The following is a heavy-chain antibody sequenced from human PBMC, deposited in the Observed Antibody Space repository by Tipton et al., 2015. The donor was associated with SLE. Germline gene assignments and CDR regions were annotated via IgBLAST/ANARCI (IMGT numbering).Heavy chain of an antibody. CDR2: IYHSGST. J-gene: IGHJ4*02. Sequence: TLSLTCAVSGGSISSGGYSWSWIRQPPGKGLEWIGYIYHSGSTYYNPSLKSRVTISVDRSKNQFSLKLSSVTAADTAVYYCARERLSYYFDYWGQGTLVTVSS. D-gene: IGHD6-25*01. V-gene: IGHV4-30-2*01. CDR3: ARERLSYYFDY. CDR1: GGSISSGGYS.